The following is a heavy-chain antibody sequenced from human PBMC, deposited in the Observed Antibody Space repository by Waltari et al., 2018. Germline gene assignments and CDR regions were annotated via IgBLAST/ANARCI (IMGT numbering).Heavy chain of an antibody. V-gene: IGHV1-8*02. Sequence: QVQLVQSGAEVLKPGPSVKVSWQASGCTFINYETKWGRQAAGQALEWMGWVNPNSVATAYAQKFLCRFTMTWDTSISTAYMELSNLRSDDTAVLYCARGRDVFANFDYNWFDPWGQGTLVTVSS. CDR3: ARGRDVFANFDYNWFDP. J-gene: IGHJ5*02. CDR1: GCTFINYE. D-gene: IGHD2-21*01. CDR2: VNPNSVAT.